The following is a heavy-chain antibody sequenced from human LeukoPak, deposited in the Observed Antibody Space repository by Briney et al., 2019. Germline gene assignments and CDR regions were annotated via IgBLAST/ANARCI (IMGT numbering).Heavy chain of an antibody. CDR3: ARKDYGSGSFSRSFDY. J-gene: IGHJ4*02. Sequence: SETLSLTCTGSGGTISSYYWSWIRQPPGKGLEWIGETYHSGSTNYNPSLKSRVTISVNKSKNQFSLKLSSVTAADTAMYYCARKDYGSGSFSRSFDYWGQGTLVTVSS. D-gene: IGHD3-10*01. CDR2: TYHSGST. V-gene: IGHV4-59*12. CDR1: GGTISSYY.